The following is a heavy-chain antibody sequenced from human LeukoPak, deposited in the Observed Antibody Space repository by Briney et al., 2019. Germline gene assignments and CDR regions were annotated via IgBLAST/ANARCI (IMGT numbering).Heavy chain of an antibody. V-gene: IGHV3-23*01. CDR1: GFTFSSYA. CDR2: ISGSGGST. D-gene: IGHD5-24*01. CDR3: AKSRMATINPFDY. J-gene: IGHJ4*02. Sequence: GGSLRLSCAASGFTFSSYAMSWVRQAPGKGLEWISAISGSGGSTYYADSVKGRFTISRDNSKNTLYLQMNSLRAEDTAVYYCAKSRMATINPFDYWGQGTLVTVSS.